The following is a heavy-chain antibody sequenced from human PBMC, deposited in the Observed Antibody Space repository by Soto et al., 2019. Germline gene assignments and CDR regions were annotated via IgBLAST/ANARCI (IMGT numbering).Heavy chain of an antibody. CDR3: ANLWRH. V-gene: IGHV4-34*01. Sequence: PSETLSLTCGVPGELFYGYYWSWIRKSPGKGLEWIGEISGSDATNYNPALESRVSFSLDTSKNPFPLKLDSVTVSDTAVYYCANLWRHWGQGALVTVYS. J-gene: IGHJ4*02. CDR2: ISGSDAT. CDR1: GELFYGYY. D-gene: IGHD2-21*01.